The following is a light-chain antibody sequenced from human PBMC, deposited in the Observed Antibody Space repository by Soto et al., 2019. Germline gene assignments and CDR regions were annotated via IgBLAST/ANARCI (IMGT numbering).Light chain of an antibody. CDR3: CSFAGSYSYV. V-gene: IGLV2-11*01. Sequence: SVLTQPRSVSGSLGQSVTISCTGTSSDVGGYNHVSWYEQHPGKAPKLMIYDVTKRPSGVPDRFSGSKSGNTASLTISGLQAEDEADYYCCSFAGSYSYVFGIGTKVTVL. J-gene: IGLJ1*01. CDR1: SSDVGGYNH. CDR2: DVT.